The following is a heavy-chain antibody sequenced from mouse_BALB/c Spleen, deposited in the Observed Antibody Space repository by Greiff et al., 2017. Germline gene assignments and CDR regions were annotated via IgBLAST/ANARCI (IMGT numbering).Heavy chain of an antibody. CDR1: GYTFTSYW. CDR3: AKLPLFYAMDD. J-gene: IGHJ4*01. V-gene: IGHV1S81*02. Sequence: QVQLQQPGAELVKPGASVKLSCKASGYTFTSYWMHWVKQRPGQGLEWIGEINPSNGRTNYNEKFKSKATLTVDKSSSTAYMQLSSLTSEDSAVYYCAKLPLFYAMDDWGQGTAVTVSA. D-gene: IGHD2-1*01. CDR2: INPSNGRT.